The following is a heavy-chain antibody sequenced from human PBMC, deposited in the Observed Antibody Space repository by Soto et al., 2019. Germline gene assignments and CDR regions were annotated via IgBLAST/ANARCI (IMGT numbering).Heavy chain of an antibody. V-gene: IGHV3-33*01. CDR2: IWYDGSNK. J-gene: IGHJ4*02. CDR3: ARGPGSPEAYYYDSSGYYYFDY. Sequence: QVQLVESGGGVVQPGRSLRLSCAASGFTFSSYGMHWVRQAPGKGLEWVAVIWYDGSNKYYADSVKGRFTISRDNSKNTQYLQMNSLRAEDTAVYYCARGPGSPEAYYYDSSGYYYFDYWGQGTLVTVSS. CDR1: GFTFSSYG. D-gene: IGHD3-22*01.